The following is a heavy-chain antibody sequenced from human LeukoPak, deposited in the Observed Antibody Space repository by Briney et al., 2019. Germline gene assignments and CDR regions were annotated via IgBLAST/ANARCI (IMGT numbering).Heavy chain of an antibody. J-gene: IGHJ3*02. CDR3: ARNLVVIEAFDI. CDR1: GGTISSYY. D-gene: IGHD3-22*01. V-gene: IGHV4-59*01. Sequence: PSETLSPTCTVSGGTISSYYWSWIRQPPGKGLEWIGYIYYSGSANYNPSLKSRVTISVDTSKNQFSLRLSSVTAADTAVYYCARNLVVIEAFDIWGQGTMVTVS. CDR2: IYYSGSA.